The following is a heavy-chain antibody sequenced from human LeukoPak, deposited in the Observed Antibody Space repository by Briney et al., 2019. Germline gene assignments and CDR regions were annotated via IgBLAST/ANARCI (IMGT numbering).Heavy chain of an antibody. CDR1: GFTFSSYW. J-gene: IGHJ4*02. CDR3: AKEWHGYGDYHFDY. CDR2: INSDGSSI. V-gene: IGHV3-74*03. D-gene: IGHD4-17*01. Sequence: GGSLRLSCAASGFTFSSYWMHWVRQAPGKGLVWVSRINSDGSSIMYADSVKGRFTISRDNSKNTLYLQMNSLRAEDTAVYYCAKEWHGYGDYHFDYWGQGTLVTVSS.